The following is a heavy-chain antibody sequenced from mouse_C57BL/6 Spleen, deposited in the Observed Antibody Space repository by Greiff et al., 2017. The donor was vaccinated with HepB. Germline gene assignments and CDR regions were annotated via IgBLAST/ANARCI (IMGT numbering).Heavy chain of an antibody. CDR2: IDPGGGST. D-gene: IGHD1-1*01. V-gene: IGHV1-55*01. J-gene: IGHJ2*01. CDR3: ARPKCISAVVAPFDY. Sequence: QVQLQQPGAELVKPGASVKMSCKASGYTFTSYWITWVKQRPGQGLEWIGDIDPGGGSTNYNEKFKGKATLTVDTSSSTAYMQLSSLTSEDSAVYYCARPKCISAVVAPFDYWGQGTTLTVSS. CDR1: GYTFTSYW.